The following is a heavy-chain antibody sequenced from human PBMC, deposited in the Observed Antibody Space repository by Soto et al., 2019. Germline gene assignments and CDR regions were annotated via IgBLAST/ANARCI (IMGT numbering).Heavy chain of an antibody. Sequence: GASVKVSCKASGYTFTSYGISWVRQAPGQGLEWMGWISAYNGNTNYAQKLQGRVTITADESTSTAYMELSSLRSEDTAVYYCARYLAGYYDSSGYYYRDYWGQGTLVTVSS. D-gene: IGHD3-22*01. J-gene: IGHJ4*02. CDR1: GYTFTSYG. V-gene: IGHV1-18*04. CDR2: ISAYNGNT. CDR3: ARYLAGYYDSSGYYYRDY.